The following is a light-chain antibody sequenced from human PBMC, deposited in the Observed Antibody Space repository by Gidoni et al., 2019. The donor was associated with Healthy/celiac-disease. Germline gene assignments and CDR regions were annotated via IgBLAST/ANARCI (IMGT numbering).Light chain of an antibody. J-gene: IGKJ2*01. CDR1: QSISSW. CDR2: KAS. V-gene: IGKV1-5*03. Sequence: DIQMPQSTSTLSASVGDRVTITCRASQSISSWLAWYQQKPGKAPKLLIYKASSLESGGPSRFSGSGSGTEFTFTISSLQPDDYATYYYQQYNSYSPYTFGQGTKLEIK. CDR3: QQYNSYSPYT.